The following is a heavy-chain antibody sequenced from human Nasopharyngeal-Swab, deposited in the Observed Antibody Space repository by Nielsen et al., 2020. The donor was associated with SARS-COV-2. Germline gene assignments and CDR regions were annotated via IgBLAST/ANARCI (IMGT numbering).Heavy chain of an antibody. J-gene: IGHJ5*02. CDR3: AKTMGARKGVTNWFDP. Sequence: GGSLRLSCAASGFTFSSYSMNWVRQAPGKGLEWVSYISSSSSTIYYADSVKGRFTISRDNAKNTLYLQMNSLRAEDTAVYYCAKTMGARKGVTNWFDPWGQGTLVTVSS. CDR1: GFTFSSYS. CDR2: ISSSSSTI. D-gene: IGHD1-26*01. V-gene: IGHV3-48*04.